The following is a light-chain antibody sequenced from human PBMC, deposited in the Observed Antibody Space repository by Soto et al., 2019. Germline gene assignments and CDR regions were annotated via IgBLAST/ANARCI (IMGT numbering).Light chain of an antibody. CDR3: QQYDTYRM. Sequence: DIQMTQSPSALSASVGDKITITCRASQSIGPWLAWYQQKPGKAPKLLIHQASILENGVPSRFSGSGSGTEFTLTITSLQPDDFATYYCQQYDTYRMFGQATKVEIK. V-gene: IGKV1-5*03. J-gene: IGKJ1*01. CDR1: QSIGPW. CDR2: QAS.